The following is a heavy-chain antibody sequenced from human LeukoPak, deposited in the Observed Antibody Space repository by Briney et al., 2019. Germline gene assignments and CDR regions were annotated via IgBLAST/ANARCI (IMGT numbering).Heavy chain of an antibody. CDR1: GGSISSSNW. CDR2: IYHSGST. D-gene: IGHD2-21*02. CDR3: ARVTPPELTYYFDY. V-gene: IGHV4-4*02. J-gene: IGHJ4*02. Sequence: PSETLSLTCAVSGGSISSSNWWSWVRQPPGKGLEWIGEIYHSGSTNYNPSLKSRATISVDKSKNQFSLKLSSVTAADTAVYYCARVTPPELTYYFDYWGQGTLVTVSS.